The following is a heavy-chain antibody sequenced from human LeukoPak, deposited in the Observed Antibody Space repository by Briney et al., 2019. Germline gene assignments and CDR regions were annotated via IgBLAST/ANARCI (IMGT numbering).Heavy chain of an antibody. CDR2: IYYSGST. V-gene: IGHV4-30-4*08. Sequence: SETLSLTCTVSGGSISSSSYYWSWIRQPPGKGLEWIGYIYYSGSTYYNPSLKSRVTISVDTSKNQFSLKLSSVTAADTAVYYCARLLTGNWFDPWGQGTLVTVSS. D-gene: IGHD7-27*01. CDR3: ARLLTGNWFDP. J-gene: IGHJ5*02. CDR1: GGSISSSSYY.